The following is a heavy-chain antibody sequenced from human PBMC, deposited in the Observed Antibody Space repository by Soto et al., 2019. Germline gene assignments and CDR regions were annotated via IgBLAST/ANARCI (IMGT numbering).Heavy chain of an antibody. J-gene: IGHJ6*02. Sequence: QVQLVESGGGVVQPGTSLRLSCAPSGFTFSSYVMHWVRQAPGKGLEWVAVVHYDGTKKYYADSVRGRFTISRDNSENILYLQMNSLRPEDTAVYFCARETSYDFWSGPQTMDVWGQGTTVTVSS. V-gene: IGHV3-33*01. CDR1: GFTFSSYV. D-gene: IGHD3-3*01. CDR3: ARETSYDFWSGPQTMDV. CDR2: VHYDGTKK.